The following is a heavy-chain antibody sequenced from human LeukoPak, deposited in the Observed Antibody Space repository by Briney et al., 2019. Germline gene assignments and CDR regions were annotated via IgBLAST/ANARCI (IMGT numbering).Heavy chain of an antibody. J-gene: IGHJ4*02. D-gene: IGHD6-19*01. Sequence: PGGSLRLSCAASGFTFSSYAMTWVRQAPGKGLEWVSTIRGGGTTTYYADSVKGRFTISRDNSKNTLYLQMNSLRAEDTAVYYCAKETVAAPPIDYWGQGTLVTVSS. V-gene: IGHV3-23*01. CDR2: IRGGGTTT. CDR3: AKETVAAPPIDY. CDR1: GFTFSSYA.